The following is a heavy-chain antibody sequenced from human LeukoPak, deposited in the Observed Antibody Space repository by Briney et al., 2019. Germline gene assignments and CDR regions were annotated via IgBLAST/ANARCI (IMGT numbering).Heavy chain of an antibody. D-gene: IGHD3-3*01. CDR2: VYYSGST. CDR3: ARETERITIFGVVIQIDY. J-gene: IGHJ4*02. V-gene: IGHV4-39*02. Sequence: SETLSLTCTVSRGSISINSYYWGWIRQPPGKGLEYIGNVYYSGSTYYNPSLKSRVTISADTSKNQFSLKLTSVTAADTAVYYCARETERITIFGVVIQIDYWGQGTLVTVSS. CDR1: RGSISINSYY.